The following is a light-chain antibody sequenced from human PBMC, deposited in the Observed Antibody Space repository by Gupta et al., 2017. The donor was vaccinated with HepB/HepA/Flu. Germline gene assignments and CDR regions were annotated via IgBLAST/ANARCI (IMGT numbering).Light chain of an antibody. V-gene: IGKV1-17*01. Sequence: DIQMTQSPSSLSASVGDRVTITCRASQVIRIDLGWYQQKPGKAPKRLIYAASSLQSGVPSRFSGSGSGTEFTLMISSLQAEDFATYYCLQYNSYPPTFGQGTRLEIK. CDR1: QVIRID. CDR3: LQYNSYPPT. CDR2: AAS. J-gene: IGKJ5*01.